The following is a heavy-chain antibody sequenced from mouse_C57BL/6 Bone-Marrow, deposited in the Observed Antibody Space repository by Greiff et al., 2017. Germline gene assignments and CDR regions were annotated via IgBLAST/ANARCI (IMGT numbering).Heavy chain of an antibody. CDR3: ARVEWDYAESERFAY. D-gene: IGHD1-1*01. Sequence: VQLQQSGAELARPGASVKLSCKASGYTFTSYGISWVKQRTGQGLEWIGEIYPRSGNTSYNEKFKGKATLTADKSSSTAYMELRSLTSEDSAVCFCARVEWDYAESERFAYWGQGTLVTVSA. J-gene: IGHJ3*01. CDR2: IYPRSGNT. CDR1: GYTFTSYG. V-gene: IGHV1-81*01.